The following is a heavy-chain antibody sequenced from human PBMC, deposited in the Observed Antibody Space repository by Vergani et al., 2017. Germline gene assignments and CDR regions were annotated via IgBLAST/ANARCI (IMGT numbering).Heavy chain of an antibody. CDR2: FDPEDGET. V-gene: IGHV1-24*01. CDR1: GYTLTELS. CDR3: ATARGYSSSWFDY. J-gene: IGHJ4*02. D-gene: IGHD6-13*01. Sequence: QVQLVQSGAEVQKPGASVKVSCKVSGYTLTELSMHWVRQAPGKGLEWMGGFDPEDGETIYAQKFQGRVTMTEESSTDTAYMELSSLRSEDTAVYYCATARGYSSSWFDYWGQGTLVTVSS.